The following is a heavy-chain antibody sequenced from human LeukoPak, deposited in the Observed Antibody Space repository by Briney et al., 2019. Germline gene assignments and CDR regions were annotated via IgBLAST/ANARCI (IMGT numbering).Heavy chain of an antibody. CDR1: GFTFSSYS. Sequence: PGGPLRLSCAASGFTFSSYSMNWVRQAPGKGLEWVSSISSSSSYIYYADSVKGRFTISRDNAKNSLYLQMNSLRAEDTAVYYCAREDGYNPYYFDYWGQGTLVTVSS. CDR3: AREDGYNPYYFDY. V-gene: IGHV3-21*01. J-gene: IGHJ4*02. CDR2: ISSSSSYI. D-gene: IGHD5-24*01.